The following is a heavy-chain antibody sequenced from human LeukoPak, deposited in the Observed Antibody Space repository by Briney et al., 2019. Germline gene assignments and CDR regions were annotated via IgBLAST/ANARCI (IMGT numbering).Heavy chain of an antibody. D-gene: IGHD3-22*01. Sequence: GEFLEISWRGSGYSFTNYWISLVRQIPGKGLGWMGRIDPSDSYANFSPSFQGHVIISADKSISTAYLQWSSLKASDTAMYYCARHANYYDSSGYYPKNDYWGQGTLVTVSS. V-gene: IGHV5-10-1*01. CDR3: ARHANYYDSSGYYPKNDY. CDR1: GYSFTNYW. J-gene: IGHJ4*02. CDR2: IDPSDSYA.